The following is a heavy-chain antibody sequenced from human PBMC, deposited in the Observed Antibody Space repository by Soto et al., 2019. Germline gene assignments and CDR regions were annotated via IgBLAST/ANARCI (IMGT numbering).Heavy chain of an antibody. J-gene: IGHJ4*02. CDR3: VKDRRYSSSWYFDY. V-gene: IGHV3-64D*09. CDR2: ISSNGGST. D-gene: IGHD6-13*01. Sequence: GGSLRLSCAASGFTFSSYSMNWVRQAPGKGLEYVSAISSNGGSTYYADSVKGRFTISRDNSKNTLYLQMSSLRAEDTAVYYCVKDRRYSSSWYFDYWGQGTLVNVSS. CDR1: GFTFSSYS.